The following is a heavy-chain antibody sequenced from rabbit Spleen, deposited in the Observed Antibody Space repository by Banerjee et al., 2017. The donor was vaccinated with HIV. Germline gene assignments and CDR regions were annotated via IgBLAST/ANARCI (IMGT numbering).Heavy chain of an antibody. J-gene: IGHJ4*01. Sequence: QLKESGGGLVQPGGSLKLSCKASGFTLSSYYMNWVRQAPGKGLEWIGYIDPVFGITYYASWVNGRFSISRENAQNTVFLQMTSLTAADTATYFCARVPGGSYFALWGPGTLVTVS. CDR3: ARVPGGSYFAL. V-gene: IGHV1S7*01. CDR1: GFTLSSYY. CDR2: IDPVFGIT. D-gene: IGHD8-1*01.